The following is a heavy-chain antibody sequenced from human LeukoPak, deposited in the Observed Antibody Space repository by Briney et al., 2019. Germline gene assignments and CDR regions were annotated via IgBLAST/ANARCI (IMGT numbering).Heavy chain of an antibody. CDR2: IIPIFGTA. CDR1: GGTFSSYA. V-gene: IGHV1-69*13. J-gene: IGHJ4*02. Sequence: GASVKVSCKASGGTFSSYAISWVRQAPGQGLEWMGGIIPIFGTANYAQKFQGRVTITADESTSTAYMELSSLRSEDTAVYYCARGGLDYGGNQPFDYWGQGTLVTVSS. CDR3: ARGGLDYGGNQPFDY. D-gene: IGHD4-23*01.